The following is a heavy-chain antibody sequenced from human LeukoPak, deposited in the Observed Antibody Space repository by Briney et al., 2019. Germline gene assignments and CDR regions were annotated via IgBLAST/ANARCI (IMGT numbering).Heavy chain of an antibody. V-gene: IGHV3-23*01. Sequence: GGSLRLSCAASGFTFSSYAMSWVRQAPGKGLEWVSGISGSGGSTYYADSVKGRCTTSRDNSKNTLYLQMNSLRAEDTAVYYCAKKRAGSGSYSLYFDYWGQGTLVTVSS. D-gene: IGHD3-10*01. CDR1: GFTFSSYA. CDR2: ISGSGGST. CDR3: AKKRAGSGSYSLYFDY. J-gene: IGHJ4*02.